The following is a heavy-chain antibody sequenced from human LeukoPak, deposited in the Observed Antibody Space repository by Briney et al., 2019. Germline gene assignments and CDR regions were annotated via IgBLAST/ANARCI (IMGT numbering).Heavy chain of an antibody. CDR1: GFTFSSYS. CDR3: ARGESRNWNDDLSY. CDR2: ISSSSSTI. J-gene: IGHJ4*02. V-gene: IGHV3-48*02. Sequence: GGSLRLSCAASGFTFSSYSMNWVRQAPGKGLEWVSYISSSSSTIYYADSVKGRFTISRDNAKNSLYLQMNSLRDEDTAVHYCARGESRNWNDDLSYWGQGTLVTVSS. D-gene: IGHD1-20*01.